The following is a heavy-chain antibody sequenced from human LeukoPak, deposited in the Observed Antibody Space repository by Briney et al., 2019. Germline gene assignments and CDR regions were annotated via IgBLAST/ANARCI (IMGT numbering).Heavy chain of an antibody. Sequence: KPSETLSLTCTVSGGSISSCYWSWIRQPPGKGLEWIGYIYYSGSTNYNPSLKSRVTISVDTSKNQFSLKLSSVTAADTAVYYCARARGGGRNWYFDLWGRGTLVTVSS. CDR2: IYYSGST. CDR1: GGSISSCY. CDR3: ARARGGGRNWYFDL. J-gene: IGHJ2*01. V-gene: IGHV4-59*01. D-gene: IGHD3-16*01.